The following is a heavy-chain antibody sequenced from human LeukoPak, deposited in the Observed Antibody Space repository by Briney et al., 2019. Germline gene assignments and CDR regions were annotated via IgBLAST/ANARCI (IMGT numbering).Heavy chain of an antibody. J-gene: IGHJ4*02. CDR2: INPNSGGT. Sequence: ASVKVSCKASGYTVTGYYMRWVRQAPGQGPEWMGWINPNSGGTNYAQKFQGRVTMTLATSIGTAYMELSRLKSDDTAVYYCASARGYSDFDSYFDYWGQGTLVTVSS. CDR3: ASARGYSDFDSYFDY. V-gene: IGHV1-2*02. D-gene: IGHD5-12*01. CDR1: GYTVTGYY.